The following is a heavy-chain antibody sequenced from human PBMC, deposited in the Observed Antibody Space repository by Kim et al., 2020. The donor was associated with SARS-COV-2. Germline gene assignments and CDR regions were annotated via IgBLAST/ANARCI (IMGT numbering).Heavy chain of an antibody. CDR1: GYTFTSYG. D-gene: IGHD3-22*01. J-gene: IGHJ4*02. V-gene: IGHV1-18*01. CDR3: ARDRYYYDTSGYYFLDY. Sequence: ASVKVSCKASGYTFTSYGVSWVRQAPGQGLEWMGWISAYNGYTNSAQKLQGRVTMTTDTYTSTAYMEVGSLRSDDTAVYYCARDRYYYDTSGYYFLDYWGQGTLVTVSS. CDR2: ISAYNGYT.